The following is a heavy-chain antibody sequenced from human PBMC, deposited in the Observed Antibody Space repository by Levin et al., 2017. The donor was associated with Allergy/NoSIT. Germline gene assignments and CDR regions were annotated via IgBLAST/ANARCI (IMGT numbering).Heavy chain of an antibody. V-gene: IGHV4-4*07. CDR1: GGSISSYY. CDR2: IYTSGST. Sequence: SQTLSLTCTVSGGSISSYYWSWIRQPAGKGLEWIGRIYTSGSTNYNPSLKSRVTMSVDTSKNQFSLKLSSVTAADTAVYYCARDSSSGWYSYYYYGMDGWGQGTTVTVSS. CDR3: ARDSSSGWYSYYYYGMDG. D-gene: IGHD6-19*01. J-gene: IGHJ6*02.